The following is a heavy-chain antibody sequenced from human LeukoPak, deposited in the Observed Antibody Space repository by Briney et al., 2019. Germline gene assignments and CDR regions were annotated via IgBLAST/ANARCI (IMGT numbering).Heavy chain of an antibody. D-gene: IGHD2-2*01. CDR1: GFTFSSYW. V-gene: IGHV3-74*01. Sequence: GSLRLSCAASGFTFSSYWMHWVRQAPGKGLVWVSRINTDGSSTSYADSVKGRFTISRDNAKNTLYLQMNSLRAEDTAVYYCARAGYCSSTSCWSHMDVWGKGTTVTVSS. J-gene: IGHJ6*03. CDR2: INTDGSST. CDR3: ARAGYCSSTSCWSHMDV.